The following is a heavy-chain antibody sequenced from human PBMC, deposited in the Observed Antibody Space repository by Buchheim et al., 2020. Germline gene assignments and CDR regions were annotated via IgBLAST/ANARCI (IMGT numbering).Heavy chain of an antibody. D-gene: IGHD6-19*01. J-gene: IGHJ2*01. CDR2: IKQDGSEK. CDR3: ARVPPLGSGWPYWYFDL. Sequence: EVQLVESGGGLVQPGGSLRLSCAASGFTFSSYWMSLVRQAPGKGLEWVANIKQDGSEKYYVASVKGRFTISRDNPKNSLYLQRNSLRAEDTAVYYCARVPPLGSGWPYWYFDLWGRGTL. V-gene: IGHV3-7*01. CDR1: GFTFSSYW.